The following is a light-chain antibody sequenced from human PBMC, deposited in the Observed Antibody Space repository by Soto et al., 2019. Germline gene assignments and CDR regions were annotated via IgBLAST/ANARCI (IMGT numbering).Light chain of an antibody. J-gene: IGKJ1*01. CDR2: ATS. CDR1: QGISNF. V-gene: IGKV1-27*01. Sequence: DIQMTQSPSSLSASVGDRVTITCRASQGISNFLAWYQQRPGKVPKLLIYATSTLQSGVPSRFSGSGSGTDFTLTISSLQPEDVATYFCQKYNSAPWTFGQGTKVEIK. CDR3: QKYNSAPWT.